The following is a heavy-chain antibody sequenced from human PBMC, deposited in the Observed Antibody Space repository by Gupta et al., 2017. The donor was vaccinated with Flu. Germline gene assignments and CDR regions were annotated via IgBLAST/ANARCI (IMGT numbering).Heavy chain of an antibody. CDR2: IIPIFGTA. CDR1: GGTFSSYA. D-gene: IGHD3-10*01. Sequence: QVQLVQSGAEVKKPGSSVKVSCKASGGTFSSYAISWVRQAPGQGLEWMGGIIPIFGTANYAQKFQGRVTITADESTSTAYMELSSLRSEDTAVYYCARESLGQVTMVRGAYFDYWGQGTLVTVSS. J-gene: IGHJ4*02. CDR3: ARESLGQVTMVRGAYFDY. V-gene: IGHV1-69*01.